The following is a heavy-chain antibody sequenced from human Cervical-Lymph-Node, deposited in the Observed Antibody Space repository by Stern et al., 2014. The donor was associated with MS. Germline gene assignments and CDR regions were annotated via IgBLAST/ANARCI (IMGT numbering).Heavy chain of an antibody. D-gene: IGHD2-2*02. Sequence: QLQLQESGPGLVKPSETLSLTCSVSGDSISSYYWNWIRQSPGKGLEWIGYIFHSGSTSYNPSLKGRVTISIGTSKHQFSLKLSSVTAADTAVYYCARGKAIDGMDVWGQGTTVTVSS. J-gene: IGHJ6*02. V-gene: IGHV4-59*01. CDR2: IFHSGST. CDR1: GDSISSYY. CDR3: ARGKAIDGMDV.